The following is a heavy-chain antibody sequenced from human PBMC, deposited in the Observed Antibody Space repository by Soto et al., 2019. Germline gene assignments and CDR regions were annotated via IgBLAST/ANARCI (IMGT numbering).Heavy chain of an antibody. J-gene: IGHJ6*02. Sequence: GESLKISCKGSGYSFTSYWISWVRQMPGKGLEWMGRIDPSDSYTNYSPSFQGHVTISTDKSISTAYLQWSSLKASDTAMYYCASHGFDYYYYGMDVWGQGTTVTVS. CDR2: IDPSDSYT. D-gene: IGHD3-10*01. CDR3: ASHGFDYYYYGMDV. CDR1: GYSFTSYW. V-gene: IGHV5-10-1*01.